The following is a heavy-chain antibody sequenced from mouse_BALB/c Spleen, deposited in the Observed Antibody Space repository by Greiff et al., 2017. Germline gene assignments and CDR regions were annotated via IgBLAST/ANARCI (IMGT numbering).Heavy chain of an antibody. Sequence: EVQGVESGGGLVKPGGSLKLSCAASGFTFSSYAMSWVRQTPEKRLEWVASISSGGSTYYPDSVKGRFTISRDNARNILYLQMSSLRSEDTAMYYCARGSYDYDDYFDYWGQGTTLTVSS. CDR3: ARGSYDYDDYFDY. CDR1: GFTFSSYA. V-gene: IGHV5-6-5*01. J-gene: IGHJ2*01. CDR2: ISSGGST. D-gene: IGHD2-4*01.